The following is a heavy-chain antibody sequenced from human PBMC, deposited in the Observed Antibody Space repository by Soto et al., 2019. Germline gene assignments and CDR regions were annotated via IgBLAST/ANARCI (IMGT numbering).Heavy chain of an antibody. J-gene: IGHJ6*02. CDR1: GYTFTSYG. CDR3: ARGPYCGGDCYPPYYYYGMDV. CDR2: IIPIFGTA. D-gene: IGHD2-21*02. V-gene: IGHV1-69*13. Sequence: SVKVSCKASGYTFTSYGISWVRQAPGQGLEWMGGIIPIFGTANYAQKFQGRVTITADESTSTAYMELSSLRSEDTAVYYCARGPYCGGDCYPPYYYYGMDVWGQGTTVTVSS.